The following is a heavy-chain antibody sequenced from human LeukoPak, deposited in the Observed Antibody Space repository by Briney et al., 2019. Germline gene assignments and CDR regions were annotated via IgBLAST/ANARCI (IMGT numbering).Heavy chain of an antibody. CDR3: AKGGAIFGVVIFGGAFDI. CDR2: ISWNSGSI. J-gene: IGHJ3*02. D-gene: IGHD3-3*01. Sequence: GRSLRLSCAASGFTFDDYAMPWVRQAPGKGLEWVSGISWNSGSIGYADSVKGRFTISRDNAKNSLYLQMNSLRAEDTALYYCAKGGAIFGVVIFGGAFDIWGQGTMVTVSS. CDR1: GFTFDDYA. V-gene: IGHV3-9*01.